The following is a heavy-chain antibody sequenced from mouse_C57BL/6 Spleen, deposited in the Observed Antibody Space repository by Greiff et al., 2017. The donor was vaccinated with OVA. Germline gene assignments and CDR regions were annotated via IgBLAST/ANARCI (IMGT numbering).Heavy chain of an antibody. CDR3: TRDHYYGSSYGYYFDY. V-gene: IGHV5-9-1*02. CDR1: GFTFSSYA. D-gene: IGHD1-1*01. CDR2: ISSGGDYI. Sequence: EVKLMESGEGLVKPGGSLKLSCAASGFTFSSYAMSWVRQTPEKRLEWVAYISSGGDYIYSADTVKGRFTISRDNARNTLYLQMSSLKSEDTAMYYCTRDHYYGSSYGYYFDYWGQGTTLTVSS. J-gene: IGHJ2*01.